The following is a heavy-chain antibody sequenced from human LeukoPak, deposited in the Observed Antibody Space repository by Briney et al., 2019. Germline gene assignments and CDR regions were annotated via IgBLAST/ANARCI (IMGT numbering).Heavy chain of an antibody. CDR3: ARESTAGYNSSWYGFRN. V-gene: IGHV3-7*01. Sequence: GGSLRLSCAASGFTFSGYWMSWVRQAPGKGLEWVANINQDGSEKYYVDPVKGRFTISRDNAKNSLFLQMGSLRVEDTAVYCCARESTAGYNSSWYGFRNWGQGTLVSVSS. CDR2: INQDGSEK. CDR1: GFTFSGYW. J-gene: IGHJ1*01. D-gene: IGHD6-13*01.